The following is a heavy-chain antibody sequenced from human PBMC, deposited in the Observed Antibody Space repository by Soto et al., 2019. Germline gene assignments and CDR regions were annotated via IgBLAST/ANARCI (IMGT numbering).Heavy chain of an antibody. V-gene: IGHV4-59*01. CDR2: IYYDGST. CDR1: GDSINKYY. D-gene: IGHD3-16*01. J-gene: IGHJ4*02. Sequence: SETLSLTCTVSGDSINKYYWNWMRQPPGKGLEWIGYIYYDGSTDYNLSLRSRVTISLDTSKNQFSLKLNSVTAADTAIYYCARATGPTNFGDYWGKGTLVTVSS. CDR3: ARATGPTNFGDY.